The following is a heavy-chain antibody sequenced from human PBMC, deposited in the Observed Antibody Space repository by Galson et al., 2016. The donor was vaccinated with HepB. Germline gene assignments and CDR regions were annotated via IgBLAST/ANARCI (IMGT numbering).Heavy chain of an antibody. CDR3: ARGGYYDSSGQN. J-gene: IGHJ4*02. CDR2: ISSGSSYI. CDR1: GFTFRDHY. V-gene: IGHV3-11*06. D-gene: IGHD3-22*01. Sequence: SLRLSCAASGFTFRDHYMSWICQAPGKGLEWVSYISSGSSYINYADSVEGRFTISRDNAKNSLYLQMNSLRAEDTAVYYCARGGYYDSSGQNWGQGTLVTVSS.